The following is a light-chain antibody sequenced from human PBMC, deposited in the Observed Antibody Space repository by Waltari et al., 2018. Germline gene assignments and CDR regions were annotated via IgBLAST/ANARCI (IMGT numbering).Light chain of an antibody. CDR3: QVWDANTDPGV. Sequence: SYVVTQPPSVSVAPGETATITCGGDNIGTYSVHWYQQKAGQAPVLVTFYDRDRPSGIPDRFSGSNSGNTATLTISRVEAGDEADYYCQVWDANTDPGVFGTGTEVTVL. CDR2: YDR. V-gene: IGLV3-21*01. CDR1: NIGTYS. J-gene: IGLJ1*01.